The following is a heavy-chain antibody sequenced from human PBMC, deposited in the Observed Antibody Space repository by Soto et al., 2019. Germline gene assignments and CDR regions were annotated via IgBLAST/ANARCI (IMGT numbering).Heavy chain of an antibody. CDR1: GDPISSGGNY. CDR3: ARGGPNWFDP. J-gene: IGHJ5*02. CDR2: IYHSGTT. Sequence: PSETLSLTCTVSGDPISSGGNYWSWIRQRPGKGLEWIGFIYHSGTTQYNPSLKSRVTISVDTSKNQFSLKLTSVTAADTALYYCARGGPNWFDPWGQGTLVTVSS. V-gene: IGHV4-31*03.